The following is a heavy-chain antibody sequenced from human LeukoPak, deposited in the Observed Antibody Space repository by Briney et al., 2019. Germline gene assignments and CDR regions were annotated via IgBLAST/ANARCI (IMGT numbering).Heavy chain of an antibody. CDR1: GFTFSSYA. CDR3: ARGIWFGELSWFDP. V-gene: IGHV3-7*01. D-gene: IGHD3-10*01. CDR2: IKQDGSEK. Sequence: GGSLRLSCAASGFTFSSYAMSWVRQAPGKGLEWVANIKQDGSEKYYVDSVKGRFTISRDNAKNSLYLQMNSLRAEDTAVYYCARGIWFGELSWFDPWGQGTLVTVSS. J-gene: IGHJ5*02.